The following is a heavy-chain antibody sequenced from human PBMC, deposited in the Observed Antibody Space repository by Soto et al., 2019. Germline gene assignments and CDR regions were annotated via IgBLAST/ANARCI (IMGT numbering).Heavy chain of an antibody. J-gene: IGHJ6*02. D-gene: IGHD6-13*01. CDR1: GGTFSSYA. CDR3: ARGDPHIRPGGIAAAGTYYYYGMDV. V-gene: IGHV1-69*01. Sequence: VKVSCKASGGTFSSYAISWVRQAPGQGLEWMGGIIPIFGTANYAQKFQGRVTITADESTSTAYMELSSLRSEDTAVYYCARGDPHIRPGGIAAAGTYYYYGMDVWGQGTTVTVSS. CDR2: IIPIFGTA.